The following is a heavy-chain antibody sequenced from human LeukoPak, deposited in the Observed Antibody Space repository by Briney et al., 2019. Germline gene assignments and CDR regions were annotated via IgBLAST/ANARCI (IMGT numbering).Heavy chain of an antibody. CDR2: IYTSGST. D-gene: IGHD6-6*01. CDR1: GGSISSSGYY. Sequence: SETLSLTCTVSGGSISSSGYYWGWIRQPPGKGLEWIGSIYTSGSTNYNPSLKSRVTMSVDTSKNQFSLKLSSVTAADTAVYYCARGSIAARRGDAFDIWGQGTMVTVSS. J-gene: IGHJ3*02. CDR3: ARGSIAARRGDAFDI. V-gene: IGHV4-39*07.